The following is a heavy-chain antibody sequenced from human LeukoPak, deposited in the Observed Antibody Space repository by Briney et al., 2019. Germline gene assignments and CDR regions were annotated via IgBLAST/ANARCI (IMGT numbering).Heavy chain of an antibody. Sequence: SQTLSLTFAISGDSVSSNSGAWNWLRQSPARGLEWLGRAFFRSKWYIEYAASVKSRITINPDTAKNQLSLQLNSVNPEDTAVYYCASHAFDIWGQGTMVTVSS. CDR1: GDSVSSNSGA. V-gene: IGHV6-1*01. CDR2: AFFRSKWYI. CDR3: ASHAFDI. J-gene: IGHJ3*02.